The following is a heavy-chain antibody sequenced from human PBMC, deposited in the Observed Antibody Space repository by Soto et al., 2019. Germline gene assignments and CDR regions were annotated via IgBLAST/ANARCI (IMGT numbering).Heavy chain of an antibody. CDR2: ISSSSSYI. CDR3: ARDATGSGWYSGYFDY. J-gene: IGHJ4*02. Sequence: GGSLILSCAASGFTFSSYSMNWVRQAPGKGLEWVSSISSSSSYIYYADSVKGRFTISRDNAKNSLYLQMNSLRAEDTAVYYCARDATGSGWYSGYFDYWGQGTLVTVSS. D-gene: IGHD6-19*01. V-gene: IGHV3-21*01. CDR1: GFTFSSYS.